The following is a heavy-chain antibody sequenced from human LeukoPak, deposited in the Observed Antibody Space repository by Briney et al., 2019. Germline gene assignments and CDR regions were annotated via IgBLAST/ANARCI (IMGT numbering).Heavy chain of an antibody. V-gene: IGHV1-2*02. Sequence: ASVKVSCKASGYTFTGSYMHWVRQAPGQGLEWMGWINPNSGGTNYAQKFQGRVTMTRDTSISTAYMELSRLRSDDTAVYYCASGADSSGYYSYYYYMDVWGKGTTVTVSS. CDR2: INPNSGGT. CDR1: GYTFTGSY. D-gene: IGHD3-22*01. J-gene: IGHJ6*03. CDR3: ASGADSSGYYSYYYYMDV.